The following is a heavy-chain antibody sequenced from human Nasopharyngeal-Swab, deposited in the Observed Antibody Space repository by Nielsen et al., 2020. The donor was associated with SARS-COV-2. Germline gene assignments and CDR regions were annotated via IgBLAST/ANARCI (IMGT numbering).Heavy chain of an antibody. CDR3: ARDDYSTNGANNWFDP. Sequence: GESLKISCAASGFNFSSYSMNWVRQAPGKGLEWVSYISSSSSTIYYADSVKGRFTISRDNAKNSLYLQMNSLRDEDTAVYYCARDDYSTNGANNWFDPGGQGTLVTVSS. J-gene: IGHJ5*02. D-gene: IGHD4-11*01. V-gene: IGHV3-48*02. CDR1: GFNFSSYS. CDR2: ISSSSSTI.